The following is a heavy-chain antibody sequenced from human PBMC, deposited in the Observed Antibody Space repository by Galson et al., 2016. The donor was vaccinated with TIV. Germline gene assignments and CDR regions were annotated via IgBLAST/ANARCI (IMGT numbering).Heavy chain of an antibody. V-gene: IGHV3-30*04. D-gene: IGHD1-7*01. CDR2: ISYDRSEK. J-gene: IGHJ3*02. CDR1: GFTFGSYD. CDR3: ARAYQNYSFDI. Sequence: SLRLSCAASGFTFGSYDMHWVRQAPGKGLEWVAVISYDRSEKYFAGSVRGRFTISRDNSNNTLYVELNSLRTEDTAIYYCARAYQNYSFDIWGQGTLVTVSS.